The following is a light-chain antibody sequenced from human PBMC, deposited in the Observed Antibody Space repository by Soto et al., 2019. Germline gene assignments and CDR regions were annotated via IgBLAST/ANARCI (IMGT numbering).Light chain of an antibody. CDR2: AAS. CDR1: QGISFY. Sequence: IQLTQSPSSLSASVGDRVTITCRASQGISFYLAWYQQEPGKAPKLLIYAASTLQSGVPSRFSGSGSGTDFTLTINSLQPEDFATYYCQQLDSYPWTFGQGTKVDIK. V-gene: IGKV1-9*01. J-gene: IGKJ1*01. CDR3: QQLDSYPWT.